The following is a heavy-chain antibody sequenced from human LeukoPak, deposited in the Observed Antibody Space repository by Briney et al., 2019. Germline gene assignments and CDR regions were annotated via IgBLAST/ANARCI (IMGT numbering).Heavy chain of an antibody. V-gene: IGHV4-34*01. Sequence: SETLSLTCAVYGGSFSGYYWSWIRQPPGKGLEWIGEINHSGSTNYNPSLKSRVTISVDTSKNQFSLKLSSVTAADTVVYYCARARRRFDPWGQGTLVTVSS. J-gene: IGHJ5*02. CDR1: GGSFSGYY. CDR3: ARARRRFDP. CDR2: INHSGST.